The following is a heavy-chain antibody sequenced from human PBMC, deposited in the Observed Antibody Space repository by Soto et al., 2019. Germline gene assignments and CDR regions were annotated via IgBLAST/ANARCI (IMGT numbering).Heavy chain of an antibody. Sequence: QVLLVQSGAEVKKPGSSVKVSCKLSGATFSSYAWSGLRQALGQGLEWIGGIIPFFGTPNYAQKFQGRVTITADTSTATSYMELSSLRSDDTAVYYCARDKGAYYSHLVYWGQGTLVTVSS. J-gene: IGHJ4*02. V-gene: IGHV1-69*06. CDR3: ARDKGAYYSHLVY. CDR2: IIPFFGTP. D-gene: IGHD3-22*01. CDR1: GATFSSYA.